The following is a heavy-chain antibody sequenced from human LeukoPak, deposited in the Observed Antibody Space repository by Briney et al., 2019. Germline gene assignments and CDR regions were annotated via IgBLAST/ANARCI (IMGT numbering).Heavy chain of an antibody. J-gene: IGHJ4*02. CDR1: GFIVSSNN. Sequence: GGSLRLSCAASGFIVSSNNMNWVRQAPGRGLEWVSVIYTGGNTYYADSVKGRFTISRDNSKNTLYLQMNSLRAEDTAVYYCAKSSGYYYDSSGYVPFDYWGQGTLVTVSS. CDR2: IYTGGNT. CDR3: AKSSGYYYDSSGYVPFDY. V-gene: IGHV3-53*01. D-gene: IGHD3-22*01.